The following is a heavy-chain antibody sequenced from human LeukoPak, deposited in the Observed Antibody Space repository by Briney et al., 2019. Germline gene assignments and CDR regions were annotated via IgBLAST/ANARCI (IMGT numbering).Heavy chain of an antibody. CDR3: ARDVGSGLNY. Sequence: ASVKVSCKASGGTFSSYAISWVRQAPGQGLEWMGGIIPIFGTANYAQKFQGRVTITTDESTSTAYMELSSLGSEDTAVYYCARDVGSGLNYWGQGTLVTVSS. CDR1: GGTFSSYA. V-gene: IGHV1-69*05. D-gene: IGHD3-22*01. J-gene: IGHJ4*02. CDR2: IIPIFGTA.